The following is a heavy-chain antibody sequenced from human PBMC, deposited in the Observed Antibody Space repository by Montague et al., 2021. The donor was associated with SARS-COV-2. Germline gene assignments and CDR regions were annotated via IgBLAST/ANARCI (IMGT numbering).Heavy chain of an antibody. V-gene: IGHV4-4*02. D-gene: IGHD4-17*01. CDR3: ARVGAYGDYPTPPTFDY. CDR1: GDSISTDNW. Sequence: SETLSLTCVVSGDSISTDNWWTWVRLPPGKGLEWIGYIYYSGSTNYNPSLKSRVTISVDTSKNQFSLKLSSVTAADTAVYYCARVGAYGDYPTPPTFDYWGQGTLVTVSS. CDR2: IYYSGST. J-gene: IGHJ4*02.